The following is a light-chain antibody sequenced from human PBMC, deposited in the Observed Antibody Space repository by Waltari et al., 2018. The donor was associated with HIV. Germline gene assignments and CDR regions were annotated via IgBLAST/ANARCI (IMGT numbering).Light chain of an antibody. J-gene: IGLJ3*02. CDR1: GSHIGSNS. CDR3: AAWDDSLSGPV. V-gene: IGLV1-47*01. Sequence: QSILTQPPSTSGTPGQRVTISCSGSGSHIGSNSVSWYHLLLGTAPKLLIYRNNPRPSGVPDRFSGSKSATSASLAIGGLRSEDEADYYCAAWDDSLSGPVFGGGTKLTVL. CDR2: RNN.